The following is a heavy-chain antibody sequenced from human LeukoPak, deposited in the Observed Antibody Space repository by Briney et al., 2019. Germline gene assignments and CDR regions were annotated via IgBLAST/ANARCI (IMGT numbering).Heavy chain of an antibody. CDR1: GGSISSSGYY. CDR2: IYYSGST. V-gene: IGHV4-39*01. J-gene: IGHJ5*02. Sequence: SETLSLTCTVSGGSISSSGYYWGWIRQPPGKGLEWIASIYYSGSTYYNPSLKSRFTISVDTSKNQLSLKLSSLTAADTAVYYCARHEYSGSYYGLSWFDPWGQGSLVTVSS. D-gene: IGHD1-26*01. CDR3: ARHEYSGSYYGLSWFDP.